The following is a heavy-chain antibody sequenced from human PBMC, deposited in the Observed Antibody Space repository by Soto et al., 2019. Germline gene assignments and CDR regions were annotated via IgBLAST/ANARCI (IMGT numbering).Heavy chain of an antibody. V-gene: IGHV1-58*01. CDR1: GFTFTSSA. Sequence: QMQLVQSGPEVKKPGTSVKVSCKASGFTFTSSAVQWVRQARGQRLEWIGWIVVGSGNTNYAQKFQERVTITRDMSTSTAYMELSSLRSEDTAVYYCASVVTVGLGVAFDIWGQGTMVTVSS. CDR3: ASVVTVGLGVAFDI. D-gene: IGHD2-21*02. CDR2: IVVGSGNT. J-gene: IGHJ3*02.